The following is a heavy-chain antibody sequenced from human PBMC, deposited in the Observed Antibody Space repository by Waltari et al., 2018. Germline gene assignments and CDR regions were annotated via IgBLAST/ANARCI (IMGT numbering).Heavy chain of an antibody. CDR2: ISWNSGII. V-gene: IGHV3-9*01. Sequence: EVQLVESGGGLVQPGRSLRLSCAASGFTFDDYAMHWVRQVPGKGLEWVSRISWNSGIIDYADSVKGRFTISRDNAKNCLYLQMNSLRAEDTALYYCAKGGATLIHYYAMDVWGQGTTVTVSS. CDR1: GFTFDDYA. J-gene: IGHJ6*02. D-gene: IGHD1-26*01. CDR3: AKGGATLIHYYAMDV.